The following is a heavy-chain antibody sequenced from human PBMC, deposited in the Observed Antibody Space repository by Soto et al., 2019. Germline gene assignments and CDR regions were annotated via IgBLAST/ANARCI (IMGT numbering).Heavy chain of an antibody. J-gene: IGHJ4*02. CDR2: IWYDGSNK. D-gene: IGHD3-22*01. Sequence: GGSLRLSCAASGFTFSSYGVHWVRQAPGKGLEWVAGIWYDGSNKYYAASVKARFTFSRDNPKNRLYLHMNSLSAEDTAVYYCARAPRYDSSGYNRYWGQGTLVTVSS. CDR1: GFTFSSYG. V-gene: IGHV3-33*01. CDR3: ARAPRYDSSGYNRY.